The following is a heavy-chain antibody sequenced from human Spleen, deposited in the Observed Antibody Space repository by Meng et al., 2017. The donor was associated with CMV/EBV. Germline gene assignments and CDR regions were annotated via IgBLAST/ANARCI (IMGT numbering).Heavy chain of an antibody. CDR1: GFSFSTSA. J-gene: IGHJ4*02. V-gene: IGHV3-30*02. CDR3: ARDPLVMGRIGTTDS. CDR2: LRHDGSNK. D-gene: IGHD1-14*01. Sequence: GGSLRLSCTASGFSFSTSAMHWVRQPPGKGLEWVAFLRHDGSNKYYSASVKGRFTIARDNSKNTLYLQMSSLRTDDTAIYYCARDPLVMGRIGTTDSWGRGTLVTVSS.